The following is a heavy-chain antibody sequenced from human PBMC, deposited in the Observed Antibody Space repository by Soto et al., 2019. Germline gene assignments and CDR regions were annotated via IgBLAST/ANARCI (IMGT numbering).Heavy chain of an antibody. V-gene: IGHV3-33*01. CDR2: IWYDGNNK. Sequence: QVQLVESGGGVVQPGKTLRLSCEVSGFTFSTYGMHWVRQAPGKGPEWLAVIWYDGNNKYYADSVKGRFTISRDNSKNTLYLEMNSLRAEDTAVYYCARDGGGGDWIYFDYWGQGILVSVSS. CDR1: GFTFSTYG. D-gene: IGHD1-1*01. CDR3: ARDGGGGDWIYFDY. J-gene: IGHJ4*02.